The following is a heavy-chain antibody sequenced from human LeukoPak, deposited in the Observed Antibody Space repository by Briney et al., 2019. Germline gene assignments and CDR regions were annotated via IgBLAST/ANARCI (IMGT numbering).Heavy chain of an antibody. D-gene: IGHD3-22*01. Sequence: PGGSLRLSCAASGFTFSSYAMRWVRQAPGKGPEWVAVISYDGSNKYYADSVKGRFTISRDNSKNTLYLQMNSLRAEDTAVYYCARENYYDSSGYYWAFDYWGQGTLVTVSS. CDR3: ARENYYDSSGYYWAFDY. V-gene: IGHV3-30-3*01. CDR1: GFTFSSYA. J-gene: IGHJ4*02. CDR2: ISYDGSNK.